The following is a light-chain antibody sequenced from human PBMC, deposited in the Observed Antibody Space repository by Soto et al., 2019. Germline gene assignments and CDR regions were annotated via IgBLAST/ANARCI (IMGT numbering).Light chain of an antibody. CDR2: DVS. J-gene: IGKJ5*01. V-gene: IGKV3-11*01. Sequence: PGVRATLSCRASQSVDSYLAWYQQKPGQAPRLLIYDVSNRATGIPARFSGSGSGTDFTLTISSLEPEDVATYYCQKYSSARGTFGQGTRLEVK. CDR3: QKYSSARGT. CDR1: QSVDSY.